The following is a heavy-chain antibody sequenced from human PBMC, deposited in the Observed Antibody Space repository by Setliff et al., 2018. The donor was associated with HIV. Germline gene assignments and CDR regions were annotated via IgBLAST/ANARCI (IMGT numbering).Heavy chain of an antibody. V-gene: IGHV3-30*04. J-gene: IGHJ4*02. CDR1: GFSFSDYA. CDR2: ISYDGSNK. D-gene: IGHD5-12*01. Sequence: LSLSCEASGFSFSDYAMHWVRQAPGKGLEWVAVISYDGSNKYYVDSVKGRFTISRDNSKNTLYLQMNSLRAADTAVYYCAKVPVEMATITLLFFDYWGQGTLVTVSS. CDR3: AKVPVEMATITLLFFDY.